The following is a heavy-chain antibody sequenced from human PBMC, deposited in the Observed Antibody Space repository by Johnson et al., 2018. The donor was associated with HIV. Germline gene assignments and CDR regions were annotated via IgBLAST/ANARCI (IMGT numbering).Heavy chain of an antibody. J-gene: IGHJ3*02. D-gene: IGHD6-13*01. Sequence: QVQLVESGGGVVQPGRSLRLSCAASGFTFSSYAMHWVRQAPGKGLEWVAVISYDGSNKYYADSVKGRFTISRDNSKNTLYLQMNSLRAEDTAVYYCARDRFYSSSWEGAADAFDIWGQGTMVTVSS. CDR1: GFTFSSYA. V-gene: IGHV3-30*04. CDR2: ISYDGSNK. CDR3: ARDRFYSSSWEGAADAFDI.